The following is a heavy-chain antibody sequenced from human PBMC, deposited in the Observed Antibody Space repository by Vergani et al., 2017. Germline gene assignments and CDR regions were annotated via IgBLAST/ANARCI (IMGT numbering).Heavy chain of an antibody. D-gene: IGHD1-1*01. V-gene: IGHV1-69*02. Sequence: QVQLVQSGAEVKKPGSSVKVSCKASGGTFSSYTISWVRQAPGQGLEWMGRIIPILGIANYAQKFQGRVTITADESTSTAYMELSSLRSEDTAMYYCARGVALYSWNDGDAVDMWGEGTMVTVSS. CDR2: IIPILGIA. CDR1: GGTFSSYT. J-gene: IGHJ3*02. CDR3: ARGVALYSWNDGDAVDM.